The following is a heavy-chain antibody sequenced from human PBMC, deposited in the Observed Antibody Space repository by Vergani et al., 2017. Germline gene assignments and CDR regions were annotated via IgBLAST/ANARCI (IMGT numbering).Heavy chain of an antibody. CDR3: ARDLPHYYYYGIDV. V-gene: IGHV3-21*01. CDR1: GFTFSSYS. J-gene: IGHJ6*02. Sequence: EVQLVESGGGLVKPGGSLRLSCAASGFTFSSYSMNWVRQAPGKGLEWVSSISSSSSYIYYADSVKGRFTISRDNAKNSLYLQMNSLRAEDTAVYYCARDLPHYYYYGIDVWGQGTTVTVSS. CDR2: ISSSSSYI.